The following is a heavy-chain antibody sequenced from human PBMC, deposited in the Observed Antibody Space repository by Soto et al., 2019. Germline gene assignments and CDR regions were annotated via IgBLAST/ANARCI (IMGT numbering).Heavy chain of an antibody. CDR1: GYSFTSLD. V-gene: IGHV1-8*01. D-gene: IGHD1-26*01. Sequence: QVQLVQSGAEVREPGASVKVSCKASGYSFTSLDINWVRQTAGQGLEWMGWMQPSTGRTGYAQKFQGRVTMTRDTAINTAYMELTTLTSDAPAFYYCARGVSAGVDYWGQGTLGTVSS. CDR3: ARGVSAGVDY. J-gene: IGHJ4*02. CDR2: MQPSTGRT.